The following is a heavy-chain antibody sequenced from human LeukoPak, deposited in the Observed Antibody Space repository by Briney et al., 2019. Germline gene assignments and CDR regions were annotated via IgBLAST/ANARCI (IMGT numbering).Heavy chain of an antibody. Sequence: ASVKVSCKASGYTFTSYDINWVRQATGQGLEWMGWMNPNSGNTGYAQKFQGRVTITRNTSISTAYMELSSLRSEDTAVYYCARVMIGPPVGAFDIWGQGTMVTVSS. V-gene: IGHV1-8*03. J-gene: IGHJ3*02. CDR3: ARVMIGPPVGAFDI. CDR1: GYTFTSYD. D-gene: IGHD3-22*01. CDR2: MNPNSGNT.